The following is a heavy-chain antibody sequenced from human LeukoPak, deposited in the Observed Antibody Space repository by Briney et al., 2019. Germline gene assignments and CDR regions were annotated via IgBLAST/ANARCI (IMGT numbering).Heavy chain of an antibody. CDR3: AKQSNYGYNLFDY. D-gene: IGHD4-17*01. V-gene: IGHV3-30*18. CDR2: ISYGGSSK. Sequence: GGSLRLSCAASGFTFSSYAMHWVRQAPGKGLEWVAVISYGGSSKHSADSVKGRFSISRDNSKNTLYLQMNSLSAEDTALYYCAKQSNYGYNLFDYWGQGTLVTVSS. CDR1: GFTFSSYA. J-gene: IGHJ4*02.